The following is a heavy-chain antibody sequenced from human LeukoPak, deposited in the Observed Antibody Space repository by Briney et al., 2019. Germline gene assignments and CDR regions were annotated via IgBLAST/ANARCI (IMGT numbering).Heavy chain of an antibody. V-gene: IGHV3-30*02. D-gene: IGHD3-10*01. Sequence: GGSLRLSCAASGFTFNRRGMHWVRQAPGKGLEWVAFIRYDGSNKYYADSVKGRFTISRDNSKNTLYLQMNSLRAEDTAVYYCASRRQRFEDLPNFFAHWGQETVVRVS. CDR3: ASRRQRFEDLPNFFAH. J-gene: IGHJ4*02. CDR2: IRYDGSNK. CDR1: GFTFNRRG.